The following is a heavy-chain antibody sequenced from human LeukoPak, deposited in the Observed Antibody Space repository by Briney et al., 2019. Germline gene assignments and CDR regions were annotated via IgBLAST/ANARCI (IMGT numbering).Heavy chain of an antibody. Sequence: GGSLRLSCVASGFTFSVREMKCVRQAPGKGLEWLSYISDSGRTIYYADSVDGRFTISRDNAKNSLFLQMNSLRVEDTAAYFCARGSHFFDLWGQGTPVTVSS. J-gene: IGHJ4*02. CDR2: ISDSGRTI. CDR3: ARGSHFFDL. D-gene: IGHD3-3*02. V-gene: IGHV3-48*03. CDR1: GFTFSVRE.